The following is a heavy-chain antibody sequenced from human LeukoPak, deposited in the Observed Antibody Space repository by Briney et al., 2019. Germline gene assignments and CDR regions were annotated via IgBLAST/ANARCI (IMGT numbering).Heavy chain of an antibody. V-gene: IGHV3-23*01. CDR2: ISDSGGTT. Sequence: GGSLRLSCAASGFAFSTYAMSWVRQAPGKGLEWVSTISDSGGTTYYAESVEGRFTISRDNSKNTLYLHMNSLRAEDTALYYCVKYTIYYFGMDVWGQGTTVTVSS. CDR1: GFAFSTYA. D-gene: IGHD3-10*01. CDR3: VKYTIYYFGMDV. J-gene: IGHJ6*02.